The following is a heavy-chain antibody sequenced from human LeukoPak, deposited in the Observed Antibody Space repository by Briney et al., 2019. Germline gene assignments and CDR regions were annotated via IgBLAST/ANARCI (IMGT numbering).Heavy chain of an antibody. CDR2: ISAYNGNT. V-gene: IGHV1-18*01. D-gene: IGHD5-12*01. CDR3: ARGYSGYDSLDY. Sequence: ASVKVSCKASGDTFTSYGISWVRQAPGEGLEWMGWISAYNGNTNYAQKLQGRVTMTTDTSTSTAYMELRSLRSDDTAVYYCARGYSGYDSLDYWGQGTLVTVSS. J-gene: IGHJ4*02. CDR1: GDTFTSYG.